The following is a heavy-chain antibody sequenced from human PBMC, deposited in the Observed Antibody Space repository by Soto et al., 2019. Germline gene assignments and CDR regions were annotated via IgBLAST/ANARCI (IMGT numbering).Heavy chain of an antibody. V-gene: IGHV3-30*02. CDR2: TRHDGSNT. J-gene: IGHJ4*02. CDR1: GFTFSGYG. D-gene: IGHD1-26*01. Sequence: GGSLRLSCAASGFTFSGYGMHWVRQAPGRGLEWVAITRHDGSNTYYADSVRGRFTISRDNSKKTLYLQMDSLRAEDTAVYYCARDGVGATTFFGYFDYWGQGTLVTVSS. CDR3: ARDGVGATTFFGYFDY.